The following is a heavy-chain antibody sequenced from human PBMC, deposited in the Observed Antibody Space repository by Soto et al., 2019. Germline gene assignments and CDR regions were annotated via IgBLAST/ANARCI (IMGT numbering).Heavy chain of an antibody. D-gene: IGHD3-10*01. CDR2: INAGNGNT. J-gene: IGHJ6*02. CDR3: ARATMVRGVIVGPNIYGMDV. V-gene: IGHV1-3*01. CDR1: GYTFTSYA. Sequence: ASVKVSCKASGYTFTSYAMHWVRQAPGQRLEWMGWINAGNGNTKYSQKFQGRVTITRDTSASTAYMELSSLRSEDTAVYYCARATMVRGVIVGPNIYGMDVWGQGTTVTVSS.